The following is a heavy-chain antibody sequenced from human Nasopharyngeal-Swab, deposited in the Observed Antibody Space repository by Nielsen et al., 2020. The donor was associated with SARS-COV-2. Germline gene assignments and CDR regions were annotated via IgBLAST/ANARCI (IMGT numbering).Heavy chain of an antibody. CDR3: ARNTPAMFAY. J-gene: IGHJ4*02. Sequence: SLKISCAASGFTFDDYAMSWVRQAPGKGLEWVSGISWNSGTIRYADSVEGRFTISRDNAKNSLYLQMDNLRAEDTAVYYCARNTPAMFAYWGRGTLVTVSS. CDR1: GFTFDDYA. CDR2: ISWNSGTI. V-gene: IGHV3-9*01.